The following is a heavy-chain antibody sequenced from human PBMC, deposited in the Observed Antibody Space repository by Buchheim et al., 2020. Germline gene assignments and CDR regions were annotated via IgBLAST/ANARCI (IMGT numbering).Heavy chain of an antibody. CDR3: ARDRDYDFWSGYPTVGFDP. CDR2: IYYSGST. Sequence: QLQLQESGPGLVKPSETLSLTCTVSGGSISSSSYYWGWIRQPPGKGLEWIGSIYYSGSTYYNPSLKSRVTISVDTSKNQFSLKLSSVTAADTAVYYCARDRDYDFWSGYPTVGFDPWGQGTL. J-gene: IGHJ5*02. D-gene: IGHD3-3*01. V-gene: IGHV4-39*07. CDR1: GGSISSSSYY.